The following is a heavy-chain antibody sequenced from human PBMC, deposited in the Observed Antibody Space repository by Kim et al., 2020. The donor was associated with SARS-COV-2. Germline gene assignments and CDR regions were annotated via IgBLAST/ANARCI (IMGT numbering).Heavy chain of an antibody. V-gene: IGHV3-64D*09. CDR3: VAARGYDDSNGALFDY. D-gene: IGHD3-22*01. J-gene: IGHJ4*02. Sequence: DSVRCRITIARDKSENTVYLQMSSLKPEDTAVYYWVAARGYDDSNGALFDYWGQGTLVTVSS.